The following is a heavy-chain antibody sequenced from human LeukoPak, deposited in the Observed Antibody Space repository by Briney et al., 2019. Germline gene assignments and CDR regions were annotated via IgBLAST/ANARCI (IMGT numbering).Heavy chain of an antibody. V-gene: IGHV3-23*01. CDR1: GFTFGSYA. CDR3: ATSPHYYGSGSYYNPYYYYYGMDV. CDR2: ISGSGGST. J-gene: IGHJ6*04. D-gene: IGHD3-10*01. Sequence: GGSLRLSCAASGFTFGSYAMSWVRQAPGKGLEWVSAISGSGGSTYYADSVKGRFTISRDNSKNTLYLQMNSLRAEDTAVYYCATSPHYYGSGSYYNPYYYYYGMDVWGKGTTVTVSS.